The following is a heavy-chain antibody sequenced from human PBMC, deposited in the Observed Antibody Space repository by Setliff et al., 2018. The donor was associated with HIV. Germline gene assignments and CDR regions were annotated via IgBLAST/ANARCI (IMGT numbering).Heavy chain of an antibody. CDR1: GGSISGHY. CDR2: IYSSVST. V-gene: IGHV4-4*09. Sequence: PSETLSLTCTVSGGSISGHYWSWIRQPPGRGLEWIGYIYSSVSTNFNPPLQSRVTISVDTSKNQFSLKLSSVTAADTAVYYCARHSGVASPNWFDPWGQGTLVTVSS. CDR3: ARHSGVASPNWFDP. D-gene: IGHD3-10*01. J-gene: IGHJ5*02.